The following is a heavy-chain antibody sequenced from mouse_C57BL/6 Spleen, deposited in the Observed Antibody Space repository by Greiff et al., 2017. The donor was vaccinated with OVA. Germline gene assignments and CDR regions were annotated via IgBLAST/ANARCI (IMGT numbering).Heavy chain of an antibody. V-gene: IGHV5-4*01. CDR1: GFTFSSYA. D-gene: IGHD2-3*01. CDR3: ARDGIYDGYFHYFDY. Sequence: EVKVVESGGGLVKPGGSLKLSCAASGFTFSSYAMSWVRQTPEKRLEWVATISDGGSYTYYPDNVKGRFTISRDNAKNNLYLQMSHLKSEDTAMYYCARDGIYDGYFHYFDYWGQGTTLTVSS. J-gene: IGHJ2*01. CDR2: ISDGGSYT.